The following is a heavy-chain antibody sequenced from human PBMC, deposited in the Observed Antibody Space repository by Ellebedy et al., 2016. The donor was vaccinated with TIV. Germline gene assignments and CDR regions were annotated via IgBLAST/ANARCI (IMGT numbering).Heavy chain of an antibody. CDR1: GFSFGDYA. CDR3: TRNPRRGGDNYTFDN. V-gene: IGHV3-49*04. Sequence: PGGSLRLSCTASGFSFGDYAMIWVRKAPGTGLEWVGFISSKRYGEKTEYAASVKGRCTIPRDDSKSIAYLQMDSLKSEDTAVYYCTRNPRRGGDNYTFDNWGQGTLVTVSS. J-gene: IGHJ4*02. D-gene: IGHD2-21*02. CDR2: ISSKRYGEKT.